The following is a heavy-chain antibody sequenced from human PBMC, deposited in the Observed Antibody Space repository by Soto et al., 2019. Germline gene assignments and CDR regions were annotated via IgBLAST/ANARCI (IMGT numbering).Heavy chain of an antibody. CDR1: GFTFRNFG. CDR3: ARDGDVEGGPPPKDYAMDV. CDR2: VWYDGTNK. D-gene: IGHD3-10*01. Sequence: QVRLVESGGGVVQPGRSLRLSCAASGFTFRNFGFHWVRQAPGKGLEWVALVWYDGTNKYYAESLKGRVSISRDNSKNTLYREMKGRRAEDTAVYYCARDGDVEGGPPPKDYAMDVGGQGTTVTVSS. J-gene: IGHJ6*02. V-gene: IGHV3-33*08.